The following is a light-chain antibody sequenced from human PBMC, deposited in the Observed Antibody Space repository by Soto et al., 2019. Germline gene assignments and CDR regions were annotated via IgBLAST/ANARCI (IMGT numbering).Light chain of an antibody. CDR2: AAY. J-gene: IGKJ1*01. Sequence: AIRMTQSPSSLSASTGDRVTITCRASQGISSYLAWYQQKPGKAPKLLIYAAYTLQSGVPSRFSGSGSGTDFTLTISCLQSEDCATYYCQQYYSYPRTFGQGTKVEIK. CDR1: QGISSY. V-gene: IGKV1-8*01. CDR3: QQYYSYPRT.